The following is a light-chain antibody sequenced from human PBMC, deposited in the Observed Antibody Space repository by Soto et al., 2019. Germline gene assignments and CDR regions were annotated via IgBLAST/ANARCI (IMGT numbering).Light chain of an antibody. CDR3: NSYSSSTTLYL. Sequence: QSALAQPASVSGSPGQSITISCTGTSTDVGGYNHVSWYQQHPGKAPKLMISDVSNRPSGVSIRFSGSKSGNTASLTISGLQPQDEADYYCNSYSSSTTLYLFGTGTKVXV. J-gene: IGLJ1*01. CDR1: STDVGGYNH. V-gene: IGLV2-14*01. CDR2: DVS.